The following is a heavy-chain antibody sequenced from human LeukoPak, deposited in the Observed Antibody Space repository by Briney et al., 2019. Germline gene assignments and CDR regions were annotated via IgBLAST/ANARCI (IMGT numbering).Heavy chain of an antibody. V-gene: IGHV4-34*01. Sequence: SETLSLTCAVYGGSFSGYYWSWIRQPPGKGLEWIGYIYHSGSTYYNPSLKSRVTISVDRSKNQFSLKLSFVTAADTAVYYCARTSTYYDFWSGYHHNWFDPWGQGTLVTVSS. J-gene: IGHJ5*02. CDR2: IYHSGST. CDR3: ARTSTYYDFWSGYHHNWFDP. D-gene: IGHD3-3*01. CDR1: GGSFSGYY.